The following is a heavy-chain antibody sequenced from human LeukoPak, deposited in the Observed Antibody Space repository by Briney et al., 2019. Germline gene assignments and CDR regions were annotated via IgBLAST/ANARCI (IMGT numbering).Heavy chain of an antibody. CDR3: ARASDFYYYYYMDV. J-gene: IGHJ6*03. CDR2: ISRSSSTI. Sequence: GGSLRLSCAASGFTFSIYEMNWVRQAPGKGLEWVSYISRSSSTIYYADSVKGRFTISRDNAKNSLYLQMNSLRAEDTAVYYCARASDFYYYYYMDVWGKGTTVTVSS. CDR1: GFTFSIYE. V-gene: IGHV3-48*01.